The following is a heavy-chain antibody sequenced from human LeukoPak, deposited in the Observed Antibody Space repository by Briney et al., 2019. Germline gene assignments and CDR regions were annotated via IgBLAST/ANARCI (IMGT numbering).Heavy chain of an antibody. V-gene: IGHV3-74*01. J-gene: IGHJ4*02. D-gene: IGHD1-26*01. CDR3: AKDQRWESPHYLDS. CDR2: IYGDGSFT. Sequence: GGSLRLSCAASGFTFSNFWRHGVGQAPGKGLVWFALIYGDGSFTRYADSVKGRFTISRDNSKNTLYVQMNSLRDEDTAVYYCAKDQRWESPHYLDSWGQGTLVTVSS. CDR1: GFTFSNFW.